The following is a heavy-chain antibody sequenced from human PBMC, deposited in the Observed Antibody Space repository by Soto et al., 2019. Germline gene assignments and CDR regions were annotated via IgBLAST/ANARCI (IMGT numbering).Heavy chain of an antibody. Sequence: EVQLVESGGGLVKPGGSLRLCCAASGFTFSNDWMNWVRQAPGKGLEWVGRIKSKTDGGTTDYAAPVKGRFTISRDDSKNTLYLQMNSLKTEDTAVYYCTTDFGAGGYWPFVIDYWGQGTLVTVSS. D-gene: IGHD3-22*01. CDR1: GFTFSNDW. CDR2: IKSKTDGGTT. CDR3: TTDFGAGGYWPFVIDY. J-gene: IGHJ4*02. V-gene: IGHV3-15*07.